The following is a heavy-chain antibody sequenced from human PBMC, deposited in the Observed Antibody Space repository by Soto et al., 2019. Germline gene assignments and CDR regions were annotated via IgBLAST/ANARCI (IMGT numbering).Heavy chain of an antibody. V-gene: IGHV4-34*01. J-gene: IGHJ4*02. CDR3: ARGNYDFLTGYYIEYFDY. D-gene: IGHD3-9*01. CDR1: GGSFSGYY. Sequence: SETLSLTCAVYGGSFSGYYWSWIRQPPGKGLEWIGEINHSGSTNYNPSLRSRVTISVDTSRNQFSLKLSSVTAADTAVYYCARGNYDFLTGYYIEYFDYWGQGTLVTVSS. CDR2: INHSGST.